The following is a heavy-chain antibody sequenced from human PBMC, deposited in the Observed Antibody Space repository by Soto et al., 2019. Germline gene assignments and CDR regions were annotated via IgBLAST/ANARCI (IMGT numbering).Heavy chain of an antibody. CDR2: IIPIFGTA. J-gene: IGHJ3*02. V-gene: IGHV1-69*13. CDR3: ARGTGSSWYRAFDI. D-gene: IGHD6-13*01. Sequence: ASVKVSCKASGGTFSSYAISWVRQAPGQGLEWMGGIIPIFGTANYAQKFQGRVTITADESTSTAYMELSSLRSEDTAVYYCARGTGSSWYRAFDIWGQGTMVTVSS. CDR1: GGTFSSYA.